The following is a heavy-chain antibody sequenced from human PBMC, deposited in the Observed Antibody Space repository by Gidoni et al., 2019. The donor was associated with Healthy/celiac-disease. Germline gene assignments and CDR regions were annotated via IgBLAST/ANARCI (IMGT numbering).Heavy chain of an antibody. CDR1: GGSISSSSYY. CDR3: ARAIYCTNGVCYPMYYFDY. Sequence: QLQLQESGPGLVKPSETLSLTCTVSGGSISSSSYYWGWIRQPPGKGLEWIGSIYYSGSTYYNPSLKSRVTISVDTSKNQFSLKLSSVTAADTAVYYCARAIYCTNGVCYPMYYFDYWGQGTLVTVSS. J-gene: IGHJ4*02. V-gene: IGHV4-39*01. CDR2: IYYSGST. D-gene: IGHD2-8*01.